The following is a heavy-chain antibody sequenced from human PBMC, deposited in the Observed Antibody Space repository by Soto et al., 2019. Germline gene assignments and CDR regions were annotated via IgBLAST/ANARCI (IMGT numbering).Heavy chain of an antibody. CDR1: GGSFSTDY. CDR3: ARVLAARASRDFDY. D-gene: IGHD6-6*01. CDR2: INPSGGT. J-gene: IGHJ4*02. V-gene: IGHV4-34*01. Sequence: QVQLQQWGAGLLKPSETLSLTCAVYGGSFSTDYWSWIRQPPGKGLEWIGEINPSGGTNYNPSLKSRVTISVATSKNQLSLKLSSVTAADTAVYYCARVLAARASRDFDYWGQGTLVTVSS.